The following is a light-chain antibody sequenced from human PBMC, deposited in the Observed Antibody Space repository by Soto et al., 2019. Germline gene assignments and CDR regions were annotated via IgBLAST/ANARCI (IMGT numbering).Light chain of an antibody. V-gene: IGKV2-28*01. CDR2: LGS. CDR3: MQALQTQT. CDR1: QILLHSNGYNY. Sequence: DIGRTQTPLSLPVTPREPASISCRSSQILLHSNGYNYLDWYLQKPGQSPQLLIYLGSNRASGVPDRFSGSGSGTDFTLKISRVEAEDVGVYCCMQALQTQTFGQGAMVDI. J-gene: IGKJ1*01.